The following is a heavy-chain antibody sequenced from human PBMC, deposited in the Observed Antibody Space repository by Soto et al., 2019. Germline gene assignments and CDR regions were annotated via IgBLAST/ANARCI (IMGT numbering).Heavy chain of an antibody. D-gene: IGHD2-21*01. CDR3: AKDRVNHNSVWDPFDI. CDR1: GFTFSIFA. J-gene: IGHJ3*02. Sequence: GGSLRLSCAASGFTFSIFAMSWVRQAPGKGLEWVSGMGGSNDDAYYTDSVKGRFTISRDNSKNTLFLQMNSLRAEDTAVYYCAKDRVNHNSVWDPFDIWGQGTMVTVSS. CDR2: MGGSNDDA. V-gene: IGHV3-23*01.